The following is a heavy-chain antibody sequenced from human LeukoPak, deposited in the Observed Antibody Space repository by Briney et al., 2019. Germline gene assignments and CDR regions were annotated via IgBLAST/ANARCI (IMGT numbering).Heavy chain of an antibody. CDR1: GYTFTGYY. CDR2: INPNSGGT. Sequence: ASVKVSCKASGYTFTGYYMHWVRQAPGQGLEWMGWINPNSGGTNYAQKFQGRVTMTRDTSISTAYMELSRLRSDDTAVYYCARARTYCYDSSGYYKTAEFDYWGQGTLVTVSS. J-gene: IGHJ4*02. CDR3: ARARTYCYDSSGYYKTAEFDY. V-gene: IGHV1-2*02. D-gene: IGHD3-22*01.